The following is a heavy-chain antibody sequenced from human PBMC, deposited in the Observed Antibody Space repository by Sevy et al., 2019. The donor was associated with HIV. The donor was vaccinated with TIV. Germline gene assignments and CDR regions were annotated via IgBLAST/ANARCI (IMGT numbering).Heavy chain of an antibody. CDR3: ARAVEDYSDSSGWDWYFDL. Sequence: GGSLRLSCAVSGITVSSNYMGWVRQAPGKGLQWVSGIFASSNTHFADSLKGRFSISRDNSKNTLSLQMNSLSDEDTAVYYCARAVEDYSDSSGWDWYFDLWGRGTLVTVSS. CDR2: IFASSNT. V-gene: IGHV3-66*01. J-gene: IGHJ2*01. CDR1: GITVSSNY. D-gene: IGHD3-22*01.